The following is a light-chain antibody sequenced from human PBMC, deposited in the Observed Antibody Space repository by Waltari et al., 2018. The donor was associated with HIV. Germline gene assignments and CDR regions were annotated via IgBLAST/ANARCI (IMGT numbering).Light chain of an antibody. CDR1: QSILKTSNRKNY. V-gene: IGKV4-1*01. J-gene: IGKJ1*01. Sequence: DIEMIQSPDSLAVSLGERATINCTSSQSILKTSNRKNYLAWYQQKPGQSPILLSNWESVRASSAVPERFSGSGSGTDFTLTISSLQAEDAAVYFCLKHYTLPRTFGQGTRVEVK. CDR2: WES. CDR3: LKHYTLPRT.